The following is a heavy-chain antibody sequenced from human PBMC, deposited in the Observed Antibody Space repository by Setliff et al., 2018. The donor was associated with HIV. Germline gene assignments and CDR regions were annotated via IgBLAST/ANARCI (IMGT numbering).Heavy chain of an antibody. CDR3: ARGLTAPAAAGS. CDR1: GYSISSGFY. D-gene: IGHD6-13*01. V-gene: IGHV4-38-2*01. CDR2: IYQSGNT. J-gene: IGHJ5*02. Sequence: SETLSLTCAVSGYSISSGFYWSWMRQPPGKGLEWIGSIYQSGNTNYNPSLESRLTISVDTAKNQFSLKLSSVTAADTAVYCCARGLTAPAAAGSWGQGMLVTVSS.